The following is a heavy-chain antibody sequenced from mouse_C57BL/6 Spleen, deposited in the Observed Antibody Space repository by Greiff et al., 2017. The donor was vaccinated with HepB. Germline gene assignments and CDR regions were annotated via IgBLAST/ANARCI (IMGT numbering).Heavy chain of an antibody. Sequence: VQLQQSGAELAKPGASVKLSCKASGYTFTSSWMHWVKQRPGQGLEWIGYINPSSGYTKYNQKFKDKATLTADKSSSTAYMQLSSLTYEDSAVYYCARVLYGSSYGFAYWGQGTLVTVSA. CDR3: ARVLYGSSYGFAY. D-gene: IGHD1-1*01. CDR2: INPSSGYT. V-gene: IGHV1-7*01. CDR1: GYTFTSSW. J-gene: IGHJ3*01.